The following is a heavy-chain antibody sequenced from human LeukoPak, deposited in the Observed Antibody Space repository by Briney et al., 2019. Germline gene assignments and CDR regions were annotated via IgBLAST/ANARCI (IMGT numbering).Heavy chain of an antibody. D-gene: IGHD4/OR15-4a*01. CDR3: VRAKESSGWFDP. CDR2: IYYSGST. CDR1: GGSISSSSYY. J-gene: IGHJ5*02. V-gene: IGHV4-39*07. Sequence: SETLSLTCTVSGGSISSSSYYWGWIRQPPGKGLEWIGSIYYSGSTNYNPSLKSRVTMSVDTSKNQFSLKLSSVTAADTAVYYCVRAKESSGWFDPWGQGTLVTVSS.